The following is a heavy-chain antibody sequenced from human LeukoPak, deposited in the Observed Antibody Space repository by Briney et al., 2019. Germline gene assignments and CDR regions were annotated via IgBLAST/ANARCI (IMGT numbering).Heavy chain of an antibody. V-gene: IGHV1-46*04. CDR3: ARARMTTVTNFDY. D-gene: IGHD4-17*01. Sequence: ASVKVSCKASGYTFTTYYIHWVRQAPGQGLEWMGVVFTSGGDTIYAQTLQGRVTMTRDTSTSTAYMELSRLRSDDTAVYYCARARMTTVTNFDYWGQGTLVTVSS. J-gene: IGHJ4*02. CDR2: VFTSGGDT. CDR1: GYTFTTYY.